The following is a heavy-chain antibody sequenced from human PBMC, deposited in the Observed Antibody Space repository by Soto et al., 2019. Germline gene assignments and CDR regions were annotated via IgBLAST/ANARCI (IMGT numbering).Heavy chain of an antibody. CDR1: GGTFSSYA. CDR2: IIPIFGTA. CDR3: ARAFLRYYYDSSGYSMAN. Sequence: SVKVSCKASGGTFSSYAISWVRQAPGQGLEWMGGIIPIFGTANYAQKFQGRVTITADESTSTAYMELSSLRSEDTAVYYCARAFLRYYYDSSGYSMANWGQGTLVTVSS. D-gene: IGHD3-22*01. J-gene: IGHJ4*02. V-gene: IGHV1-69*13.